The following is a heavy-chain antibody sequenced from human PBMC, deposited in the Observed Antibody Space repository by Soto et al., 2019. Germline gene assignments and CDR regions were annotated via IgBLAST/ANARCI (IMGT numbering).Heavy chain of an antibody. CDR2: IYHSGST. CDR3: ARYNAASGTYYFDF. J-gene: IGHJ4*02. CDR1: GGSISSSNW. Sequence: SETLSLTCAVSGGSISSSNWWSWVRQPPGKGLEWIGEIYHSGSTNYNPSLKSRVTISVDISKSQFSLRLTSVTAADTAVYYCARYNAASGTYYFDFWGQGALVTVPQ. V-gene: IGHV4-4*02. D-gene: IGHD6-13*01.